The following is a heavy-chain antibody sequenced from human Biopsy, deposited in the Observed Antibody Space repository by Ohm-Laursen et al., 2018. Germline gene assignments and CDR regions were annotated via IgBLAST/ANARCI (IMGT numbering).Heavy chain of an antibody. J-gene: IGHJ4*02. CDR3: ARVGAGAPSIDYFDY. CDR2: IYYSGST. V-gene: IGHV4-59*01. CDR1: GGSIGSFF. Sequence: SETLSLTCTVSGGSIGSFFWSWIRQPPGKGLEWIGYIYYSGSTNYNPPLRSRVTISVDRSKNQFSLELSSVTAADTAVYYCARVGAGAPSIDYFDYWGQGALATVSS. D-gene: IGHD1-26*01.